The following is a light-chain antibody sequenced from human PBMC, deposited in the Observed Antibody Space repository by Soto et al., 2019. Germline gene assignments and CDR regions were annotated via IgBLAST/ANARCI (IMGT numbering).Light chain of an antibody. Sequence: VVTQPPSVSGAPGQRVTISCTGSSSNIGAGYDVHWYQQLPGTAPKLLIHGNSNRPSGVPDRFSGSKSGTSASLAITGLQAEDEADYYCQSYDSSLSGAVFGGGTQLTVL. J-gene: IGLJ7*01. CDR3: QSYDSSLSGAV. V-gene: IGLV1-40*01. CDR2: GNS. CDR1: SSNIGAGYD.